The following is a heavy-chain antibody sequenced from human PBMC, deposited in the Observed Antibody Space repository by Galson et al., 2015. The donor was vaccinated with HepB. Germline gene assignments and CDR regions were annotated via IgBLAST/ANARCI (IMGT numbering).Heavy chain of an antibody. CDR2: ISSSSSYI. Sequence: SLRLSCAASGFTFSSYSMNWVRQAPGKGLEWVSSISSSSSYIYYADSVKGRFTISRDNAKNSLYLQMNSLRAEDTAVYYCARVASGTWAFDIWGQGTMVTVSS. CDR1: GFTFSSYS. D-gene: IGHD6-19*01. J-gene: IGHJ3*02. V-gene: IGHV3-21*01. CDR3: ARVASGTWAFDI.